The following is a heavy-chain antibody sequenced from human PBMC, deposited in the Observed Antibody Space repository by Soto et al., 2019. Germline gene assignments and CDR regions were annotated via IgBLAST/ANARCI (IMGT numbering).Heavy chain of an antibody. D-gene: IGHD5-18*01. CDR1: GFTFSSYS. V-gene: IGHV3-21*01. CDR2: ISSSSSYI. Sequence: EVQLVESGGGRVKPGGSLRLSFAASGFTFSSYSMKWVRQAPGKGLEWVSSISSSSSYIYYADSVKGRFTISRDNAKNSLYLQMNSLRAEDTAVYYCARDQPGYSYGYGLGYWGQGTLVTVSS. CDR3: ARDQPGYSYGYGLGY. J-gene: IGHJ4*02.